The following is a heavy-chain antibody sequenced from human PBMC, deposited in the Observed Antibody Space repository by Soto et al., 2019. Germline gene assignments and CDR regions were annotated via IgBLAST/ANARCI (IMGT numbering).Heavy chain of an antibody. V-gene: IGHV1-3*01. J-gene: IGHJ6*02. CDR2: INAGNGNT. CDR1: GYTFTSYA. CDR3: ASGEEYCSSTSCYTYYYYYGMDV. Sequence: ASVKVSCKASGYTFTSYAMHWVRQAPGQRLEWMGWINAGNGNTKYSQKFQGRVTITRDTSASRAYMELSSLRSEDTAVYYCASGEEYCSSTSCYTYYYYYGMDVWGQGTTVTVSS. D-gene: IGHD2-2*02.